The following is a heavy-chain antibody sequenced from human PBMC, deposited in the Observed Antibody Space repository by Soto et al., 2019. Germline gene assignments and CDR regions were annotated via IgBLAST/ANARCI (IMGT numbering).Heavy chain of an antibody. Sequence: GGSLRLSCAGSGFTFSTYAMSWVRQAPGKGLEWVSTISGSGGKSYYADSVKGRFTISRDNSKNTLYLQMNSLRAEDTAVYYCAKIPPGYSYGYFYFDYWGQGTLVTVSS. CDR1: GFTFSTYA. CDR2: ISGSGGKS. V-gene: IGHV3-23*01. D-gene: IGHD5-18*01. CDR3: AKIPPGYSYGYFYFDY. J-gene: IGHJ4*02.